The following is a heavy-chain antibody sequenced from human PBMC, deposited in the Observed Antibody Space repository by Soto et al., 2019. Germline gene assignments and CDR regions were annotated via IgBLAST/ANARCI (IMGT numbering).Heavy chain of an antibody. V-gene: IGHV3-30*18. J-gene: IGHJ6*02. CDR1: GFTFSSYG. Sequence: GGSLRLSCAASGFTFSSYGMHWVRQAPGKGLEWVAVISYDGSNKYYADSVKGRFTISRDNSKNTLYLQMNSLRAEDTAVYYCAKDLGYDFWSGPLLYYYYGMDVWGQGTTVTVYS. CDR2: ISYDGSNK. D-gene: IGHD3-3*01. CDR3: AKDLGYDFWSGPLLYYYYGMDV.